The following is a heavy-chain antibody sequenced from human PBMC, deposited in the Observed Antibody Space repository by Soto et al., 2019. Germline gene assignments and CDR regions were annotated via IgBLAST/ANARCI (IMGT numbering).Heavy chain of an antibody. Sequence: GGSLRLSCAASGFTFSSFWMDWVRQAPGKGLEWVANIKPDGSEKYYGDSVKGRFTISRDNAKNTLYLQMTSLASYYSALYYCSSSLDSWGQGTRVTVSS. CDR1: GFTFSSFW. J-gene: IGHJ4*02. CDR3: SSSLDS. CDR2: IKPDGSEK. V-gene: IGHV3-7*01.